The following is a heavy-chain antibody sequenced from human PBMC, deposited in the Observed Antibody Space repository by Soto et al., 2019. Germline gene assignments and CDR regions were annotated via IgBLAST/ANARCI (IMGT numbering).Heavy chain of an antibody. CDR1: VFTFSSHG. D-gene: IGHD3-10*02. CDR2: LSRGGGST. J-gene: IGHJ3*02. Sequence: EAQLLESGGGSVQPGGSLRLSCADSVFTFSSHGMSWIRQAPGKGLEWISGLSRGGGSTYYVDSVKGRFTISRDNAKNTLDLIMKSLRVEDTALYYCARDVLYRTDCFDIWGQGTMVTVSS. V-gene: IGHV3-23*01. CDR3: ARDVLYRTDCFDI.